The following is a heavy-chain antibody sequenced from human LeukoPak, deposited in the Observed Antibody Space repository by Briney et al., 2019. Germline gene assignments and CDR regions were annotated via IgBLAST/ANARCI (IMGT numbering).Heavy chain of an antibody. J-gene: IGHJ4*02. CDR2: INQGGET. D-gene: IGHD3-10*01. CDR3: ARDKGGMVPFDH. Sequence: GGSLRLSCEPSGFTFGTFWMSWVRQAPGKGLEWVANINQGGETDYVDSVKGRFTIARDDSKNLLYLQMNSLRPEDTAMYFCARDKGGMVPFDHWGQGTLVTVSS. CDR1: GFTFGTFW. V-gene: IGHV3-7*01.